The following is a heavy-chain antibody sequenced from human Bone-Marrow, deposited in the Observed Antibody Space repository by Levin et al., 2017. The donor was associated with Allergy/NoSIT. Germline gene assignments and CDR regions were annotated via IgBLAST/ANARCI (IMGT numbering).Heavy chain of an antibody. D-gene: IGHD2-8*01. CDR3: AKSSWRMRNGFDF. CDR2: MSYDGTNE. V-gene: IGHV3-30*18. Sequence: GGSLRLSCAASGFTFSNYGMHWVRQAPGKGLEWVAVMSYDGTNEYYLDSVKGRFTISRDNSKNTVYLQMNSLTTEDTGTYYCAKSSWRMRNGFDFWGQGTLVTVSS. CDR1: GFTFSNYG. J-gene: IGHJ4*02.